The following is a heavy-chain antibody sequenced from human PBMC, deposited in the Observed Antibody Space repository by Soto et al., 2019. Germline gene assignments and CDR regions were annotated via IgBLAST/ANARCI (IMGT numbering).Heavy chain of an antibody. V-gene: IGHV4-59*08. CDR1: GGSISSYY. D-gene: IGHD7-27*01. CDR2: SYYSGST. CDR3: ARRWGPGFDY. J-gene: IGHJ4*02. Sequence: QVQLQESGPGLVKPSETLSLTCTVSGGSISSYYWSWIRQPPGKGLEWIGYSYYSGSTNYNPSLKSQVTISVDTSKTQFSLQLSSVTAADTAVYYCARRWGPGFDYWGQGTLVTVSS.